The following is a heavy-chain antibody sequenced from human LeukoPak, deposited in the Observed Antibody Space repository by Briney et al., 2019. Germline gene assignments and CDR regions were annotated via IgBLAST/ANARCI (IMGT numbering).Heavy chain of an antibody. CDR1: GFTFSNHA. Sequence: GGSLRLSCAASGFTFSNHAMHWIRQGPGKGLEWVALISYDGREQDYTASVKGRFTISRDNPRNTLYLQMNTLTVADTAVYYCVGERGVKTFNTWGQGTVVTVS. J-gene: IGHJ3*02. D-gene: IGHD3-10*01. CDR3: VGERGVKTFNT. CDR2: ISYDGREQ. V-gene: IGHV3-30*04.